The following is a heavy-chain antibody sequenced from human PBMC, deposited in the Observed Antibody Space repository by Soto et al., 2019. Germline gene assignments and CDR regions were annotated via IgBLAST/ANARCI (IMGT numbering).Heavy chain of an antibody. D-gene: IGHD2-15*01. CDR3: VKVSGYCTGGSCISYFDY. J-gene: IGHJ4*02. CDR1: GFTFSHHS. V-gene: IGHV3-64D*06. Sequence: QTGGSLRLSCSGAGFTFSHHSLYWVRQPPGKGLQCGSSISGSGGNIYYAESVKGRFTISRDNSKNTLYLQMTSLSSEDSAVYYCVKVSGYCTGGSCISYFDYWGQGTPVTVSS. CDR2: ISGSGGNI.